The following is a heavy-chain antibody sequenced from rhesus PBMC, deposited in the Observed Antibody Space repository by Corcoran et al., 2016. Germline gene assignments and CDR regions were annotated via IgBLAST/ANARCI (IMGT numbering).Heavy chain of an antibody. J-gene: IGHJ4*01. CDR2: VDPEDGEV. CDR3: AIGIIVGRDY. D-gene: IGHD6-13*01. V-gene: IGHV1-111*02. CDR1: GYTFTDYY. Sequence: EVQLMQSGAEVKKPGASVKISCKASGYTFTDYYLHWVRQAPGKGLEWMGRVDPEDGEVVHAQHFQDRVTMTAAPSTDTAYMELSSLRSEDTAVYYCAIGIIVGRDYWGQGVLVTVSS.